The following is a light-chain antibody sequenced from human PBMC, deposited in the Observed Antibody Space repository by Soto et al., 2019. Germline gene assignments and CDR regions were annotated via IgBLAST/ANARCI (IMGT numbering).Light chain of an antibody. V-gene: IGLV1-40*01. CDR2: GHS. J-gene: IGLJ3*02. Sequence: QSVLTQPPSVSGAPGQRVTISCTGSSSNIGAGYDVHWFQQLPGTAPKLLIYGHSNRPSGVPDRFSGSKSGTSASLAITGLQAEDEADYYCQSYDGRLSGWVFGGGTQLTVL. CDR1: SSNIGAGYD. CDR3: QSYDGRLSGWV.